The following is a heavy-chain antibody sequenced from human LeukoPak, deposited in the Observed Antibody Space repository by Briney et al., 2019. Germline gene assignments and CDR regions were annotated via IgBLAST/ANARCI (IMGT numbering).Heavy chain of an antibody. J-gene: IGHJ5*02. CDR3: TRGSLIMPVMVTLFDP. CDR1: GFAFKNYA. CDR2: ISTSGETT. V-gene: IGHV3-23*01. Sequence: GGSLRLSCAASGFAFKNYAMSWVRQAPGKGLEWVSGISTSGETTDYADSVKGRFTISRDNSKNTLFLQMSRLSAEDTAIYFCTRGSLIMPVMVTLFDPRAQGTRVIVS. D-gene: IGHD3-16*01.